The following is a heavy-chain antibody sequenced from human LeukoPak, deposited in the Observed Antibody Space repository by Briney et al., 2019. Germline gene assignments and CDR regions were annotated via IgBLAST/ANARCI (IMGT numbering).Heavy chain of an antibody. CDR2: IYYSGST. CDR1: GGSISSSSYY. Sequence: KPSETLSLTCTVSGGSISSSSYYWGWIRQPPGKGLEWIGSIYYSGSTYYNPSLKSRVTISVETSKNQCSLKLSSVIAADTAVYYCARVVSQYGNYALIINWFDPWGQGTLVTVSS. D-gene: IGHD4-11*01. V-gene: IGHV4-39*07. J-gene: IGHJ5*02. CDR3: ARVVSQYGNYALIINWFDP.